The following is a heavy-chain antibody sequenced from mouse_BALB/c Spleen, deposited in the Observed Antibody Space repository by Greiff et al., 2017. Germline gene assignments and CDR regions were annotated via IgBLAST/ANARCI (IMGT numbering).Heavy chain of an antibody. D-gene: IGHD2-1*01. CDR2: ISYDGSN. CDR3: ARGAWGNYHAMDY. V-gene: IGHV3-6*02. Sequence: EVKLQESGPGLVKPSQSLSLTCSVTGYSITSGYYWNWIRQFPGNKLEWMGYISYDGSNNYNPSLKNRISITRDTSKNQFFLKLNSVTTEDTATYYCARGAWGNYHAMDYWGQGTSVTVSS. CDR1: GYSITSGYY. J-gene: IGHJ4*01.